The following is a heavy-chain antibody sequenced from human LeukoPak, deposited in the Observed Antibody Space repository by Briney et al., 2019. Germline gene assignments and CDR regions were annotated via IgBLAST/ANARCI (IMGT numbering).Heavy chain of an antibody. CDR3: AKDGYSYGRPFDY. CDR1: GFTFSNAW. J-gene: IGHJ4*02. D-gene: IGHD5-18*01. Sequence: GGSLRLSCAASGFTFSNAWMSWVRQAPGKGLEWVGRIKSNPDGGTTDYAAPVKGRFNISRDDSKNTLYLQMNSLRAEDTAVYYCAKDGYSYGRPFDYWGQGTLVTVSS. V-gene: IGHV3-15*01. CDR2: IKSNPDGGTT.